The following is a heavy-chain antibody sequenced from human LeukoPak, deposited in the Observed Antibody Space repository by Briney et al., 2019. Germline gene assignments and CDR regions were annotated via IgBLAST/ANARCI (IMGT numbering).Heavy chain of an antibody. CDR3: ARAIAGAGSKGYFDY. D-gene: IGHD6-13*01. Sequence: ASVKVSCKASGYTFTDYYMHWVRQAPGQGLEWSGWINPNSGGTNYAQKFQDRVTMTRDTSISTAYMELSRLRSDDTAVYYCARAIAGAGSKGYFDYWGQGTLVTVSS. V-gene: IGHV1-2*02. J-gene: IGHJ4*02. CDR2: INPNSGGT. CDR1: GYTFTDYY.